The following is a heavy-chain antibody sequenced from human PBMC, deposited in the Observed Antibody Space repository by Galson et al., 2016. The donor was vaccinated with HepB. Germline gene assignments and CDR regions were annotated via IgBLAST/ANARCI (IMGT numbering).Heavy chain of an antibody. CDR1: GFTVSSNY. J-gene: IGHJ6*02. Sequence: SLRLSCAASGFTVSSNYMNWVRQTPGKGLEWVSFISSGGTTYHAGSQKGRFTIPRDKSKNTQYLQMNSLGSEDTALYYCATATNFYLYYGMDVWGQGTTVIVSS. V-gene: IGHV3-53*01. CDR3: ATATNFYLYYGMDV. CDR2: ISSGGTT.